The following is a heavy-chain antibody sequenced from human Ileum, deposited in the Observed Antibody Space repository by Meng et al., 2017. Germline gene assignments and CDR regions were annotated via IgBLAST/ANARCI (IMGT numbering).Heavy chain of an antibody. CDR3: TRDYFPSARGFEY. Sequence: SCTASGFNFGDYAMSWFRLAPGKGLEWVGFIRNKAHGATTEYAASVRGRFTISRDDSKNIAHLQMNSLKTEDTAVYYCTRDYFPSARGFEYWGQGTLVTVSS. V-gene: IGHV3-49*03. CDR1: GFNFGDYA. CDR2: IRNKAHGATT. D-gene: IGHD2/OR15-2a*01. J-gene: IGHJ4*02.